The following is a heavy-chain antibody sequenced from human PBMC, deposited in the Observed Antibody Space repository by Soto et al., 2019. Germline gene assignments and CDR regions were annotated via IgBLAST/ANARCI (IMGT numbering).Heavy chain of an antibody. CDR1: GYTFTSYG. J-gene: IGHJ3*02. D-gene: IGHD4-17*01. V-gene: IGHV1-18*01. CDR3: ARFPSVTPPDAFDI. Sequence: ASVKVSCNASGYTFTSYGFSWVRQAPGQGLEWMGWISAYNGNTNYAQKFQGRVTITADESTSTAYMELSSLRSEDTAVYYCARFPSVTPPDAFDIWGQGTMVTVSS. CDR2: ISAYNGNT.